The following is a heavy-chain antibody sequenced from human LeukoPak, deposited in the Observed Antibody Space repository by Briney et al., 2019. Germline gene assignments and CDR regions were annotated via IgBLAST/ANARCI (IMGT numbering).Heavy chain of an antibody. CDR2: ISSSSSYI. CDR3: ARNPPAYSTGRDYYYSYGMDV. J-gene: IGHJ6*02. V-gene: IGHV3-21*01. D-gene: IGHD5-18*01. Sequence: GGSLRLSCAASGFTFSSYSMNWVRQAPGKGLEWVSSISSSSSYIYYADSVKGRFTISRDNAKNILYLQMNSLRAEDTAVYYCARNPPAYSTGRDYYYSYGMDVWGQGTTVTVSS. CDR1: GFTFSSYS.